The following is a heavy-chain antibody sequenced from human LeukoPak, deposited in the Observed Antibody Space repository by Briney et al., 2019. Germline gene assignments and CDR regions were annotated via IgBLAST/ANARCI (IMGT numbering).Heavy chain of an antibody. D-gene: IGHD5-12*01. V-gene: IGHV3-21*01. Sequence: GGSLRLSCAASGFTFSSHNMNWVRQAPGKGLEWVSSISTSSSYIYYADSVKGRFTISRDNAKNSLYLQMNSLRAEDTAVYYCARGGIYSGYDYGYWGQGTLVTVSS. CDR3: ARGGIYSGYDYGY. J-gene: IGHJ4*02. CDR2: ISTSSSYI. CDR1: GFTFSSHN.